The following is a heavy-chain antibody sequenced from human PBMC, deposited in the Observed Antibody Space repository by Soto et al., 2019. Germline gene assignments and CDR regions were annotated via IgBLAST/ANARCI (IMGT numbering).Heavy chain of an antibody. CDR3: ANVRA. CDR1: GFTFNDYA. D-gene: IGHD6-6*01. V-gene: IGHV3-23*01. Sequence: EVQLLESGGGVVQPGGSLRLSCAASGFTFNDYAMNWVRQTPGKGLEWVSAISGRDGRNTYYANSVKGRFTVSRDNSKDTLYLQMHSLRAEDTAMYYCANVRAWGQGALVTVSS. J-gene: IGHJ4*02. CDR2: ISGRDGRNT.